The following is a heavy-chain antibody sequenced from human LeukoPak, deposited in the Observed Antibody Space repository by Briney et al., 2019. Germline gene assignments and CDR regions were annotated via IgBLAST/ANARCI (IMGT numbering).Heavy chain of an antibody. D-gene: IGHD3-22*01. CDR2: IYYSGST. V-gene: IGHV4-30-4*08. J-gene: IGHJ5*02. CDR1: GGSISSSSYY. Sequence: PSETLSLTCTVSGGSISSSSYYWGWIRQPPGKGLEWIGYIYYSGSTYYNPSLKSRVTISVDTSKNQFSLKLSSVTAADTAVYYCARDRDYYDSSGYGWFDPWGQGTLVTVSS. CDR3: ARDRDYYDSSGYGWFDP.